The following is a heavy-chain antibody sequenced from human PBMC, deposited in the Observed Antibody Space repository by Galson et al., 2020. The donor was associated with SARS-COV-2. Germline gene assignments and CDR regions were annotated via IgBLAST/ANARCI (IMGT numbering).Heavy chain of an antibody. CDR1: GGSISSGGYY. J-gene: IGHJ6*02. V-gene: IGHV4-31*03. D-gene: IGHD2-15*01. CDR2: IYYSGST. CDR3: ARDVVAATIYYYGMDV. Sequence: SETLSLTCTVSGGSISSGGYYWSWIRQHPGKGLEWIGYIYYSGSTYYNPSLKSRVTISVDTSKNQFSLKLSSVTAADTAVYYCARDVVAATIYYYGMDVWGQGTTVTVSS.